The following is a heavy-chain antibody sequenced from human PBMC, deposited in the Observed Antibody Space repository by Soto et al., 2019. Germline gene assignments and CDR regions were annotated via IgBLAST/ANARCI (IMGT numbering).Heavy chain of an antibody. CDR3: ARDVAMPTGLGLGY. CDR2: ISNDGSKK. V-gene: IGHV3-30*03. Sequence: SCKASGYMFVTYGIHWVRQAPGKGLEWVAHISNDGSKKFYGDSVKGRFTISRDNSENTVYLQMTSLRPDDTAVFYCARDVAMPTGLGLGYWGQGTLVTVSS. CDR1: GYMFVTYG. D-gene: IGHD6-19*01. J-gene: IGHJ4*02.